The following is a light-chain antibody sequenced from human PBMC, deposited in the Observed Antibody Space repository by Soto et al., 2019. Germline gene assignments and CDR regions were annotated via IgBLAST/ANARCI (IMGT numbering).Light chain of an antibody. Sequence: DIQMTQSPSTLSASVGDRVTITCRASQSISSWLDWYQQKPGKAPKLLIYDASSLESGVPSRFSGSGSGTEFTLTISSLQPDDFATYYCQQYNSYGTFGQGTKVESK. CDR3: QQYNSYGT. J-gene: IGKJ1*01. CDR2: DAS. CDR1: QSISSW. V-gene: IGKV1-5*01.